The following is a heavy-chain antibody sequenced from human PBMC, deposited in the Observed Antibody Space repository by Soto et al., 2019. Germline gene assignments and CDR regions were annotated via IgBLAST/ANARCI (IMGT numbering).Heavy chain of an antibody. D-gene: IGHD1-26*01. Sequence: EWLCRTCPVTDYSITSHSYYWGWIRQSPGTEMQWIGTIHYTGTTSYNPSLQGRATIAIDGSKNQMFLKLISVTAADTAVYYCARALGEQGNPYFVGFDSWGQGTAVTVSS. J-gene: IGHJ4*02. CDR2: IHYTGTT. CDR3: ARALGEQGNPYFVGFDS. CDR1: DYSITSHSYY. V-gene: IGHV4-39*01.